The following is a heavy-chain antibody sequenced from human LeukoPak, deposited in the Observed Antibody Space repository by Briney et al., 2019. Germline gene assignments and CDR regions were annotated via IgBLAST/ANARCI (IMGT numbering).Heavy chain of an antibody. J-gene: IGHJ5*02. V-gene: IGHV4-59*12. CDR1: GDSISGYF. CDR3: ARDGRSGYEDL. CDR2: VHYSGAT. D-gene: IGHD5-12*01. Sequence: SETLSLTCAVSGDSISGYFWSWIRQTPGKGLEWIGYVHYSGATNYNPSLKSRVTMSVDTSKDQFSLKLTSVTAADTAIYYCARDGRSGYEDLWGPGTLVTVSS.